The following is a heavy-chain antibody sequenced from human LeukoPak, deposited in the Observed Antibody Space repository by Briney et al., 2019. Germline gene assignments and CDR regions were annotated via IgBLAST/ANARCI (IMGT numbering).Heavy chain of an antibody. CDR1: GFTFGSYG. D-gene: IGHD3-22*01. Sequence: GGSLRLSCAASGFTFGSYGMHWVRQAPGKGLEWVAVISYDGSNKYYADSVKGRFTISRDNSKNTLYLQMNSLRAEDTAVYYCAKDRGDYYDSSGYYSGGFDIWGQGTMVTVSS. J-gene: IGHJ3*02. CDR2: ISYDGSNK. V-gene: IGHV3-30*18. CDR3: AKDRGDYYDSSGYYSGGFDI.